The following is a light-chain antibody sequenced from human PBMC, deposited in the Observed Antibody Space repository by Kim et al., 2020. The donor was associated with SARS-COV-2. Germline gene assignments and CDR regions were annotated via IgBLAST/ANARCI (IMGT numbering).Light chain of an antibody. CDR1: QSISDW. Sequence: SASVGDRVTIPCRGSQSISDWLAWYQQKPGKAPQLLLNKASRLQSGVPSGYSGRGSGTDFTLTISSLQPGDFSTFFCQQYHTFPYTFGQGTKLEI. J-gene: IGKJ2*01. CDR2: KAS. CDR3: QQYHTFPYT. V-gene: IGKV1-5*03.